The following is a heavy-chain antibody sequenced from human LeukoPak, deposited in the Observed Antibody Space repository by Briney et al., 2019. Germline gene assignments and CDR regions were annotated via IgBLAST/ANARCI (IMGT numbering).Heavy chain of an antibody. Sequence: RSGGSLRLSCAASGFTFNSYSMNWFRQAPGKGLEWVSYIGGSRSGSSRSIIYYADSVKGRFTISRDNAKNSLYLQMNSLRAEDTAVYYCARDHGDYVGDRLDYWGQGTLVTVSS. CDR1: GFTFNSYS. D-gene: IGHD4-17*01. CDR3: ARDHGDYVGDRLDY. J-gene: IGHJ4*02. V-gene: IGHV3-48*04. CDR2: IGGSRSGSSRSII.